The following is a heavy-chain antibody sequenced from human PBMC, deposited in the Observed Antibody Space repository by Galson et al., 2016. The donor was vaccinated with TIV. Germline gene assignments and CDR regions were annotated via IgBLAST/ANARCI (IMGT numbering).Heavy chain of an antibody. CDR1: GYTFTGYY. J-gene: IGHJ4*02. D-gene: IGHD4-17*01. CDR2: INPNSGDT. CDR3: ARDLSPETTTPFDY. V-gene: IGHV1-2*02. Sequence: SVKVSCKASGYTFTGYYIHYVRQAPGQGLEWMGWINPNSGDTNYAQKFQGRVTMTRDTSISTAYMELSRLRSDDTAMYYCARDLSPETTTPFDYWGQGTPVTVSS.